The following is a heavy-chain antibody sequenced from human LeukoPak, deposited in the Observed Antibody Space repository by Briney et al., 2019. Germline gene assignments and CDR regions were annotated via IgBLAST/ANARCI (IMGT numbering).Heavy chain of an antibody. CDR3: ARHANPGYYFSRFDY. CDR2: IYYIGST. V-gene: IGHV4-59*08. J-gene: IGHJ4*02. D-gene: IGHD3-22*01. CDR1: GGSISSYY. Sequence: SETLSLTCTVSGGSISSYYWSWIRQPAGKGLEWIGYIYYIGSTNYNPSLKSRVTISVDTSQNQFSLRLSSVTAADTAVYYCARHANPGYYFSRFDYWGQGTLVTVSS.